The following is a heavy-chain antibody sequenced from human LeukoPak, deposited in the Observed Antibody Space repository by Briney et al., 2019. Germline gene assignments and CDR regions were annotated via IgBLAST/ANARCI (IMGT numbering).Heavy chain of an antibody. J-gene: IGHJ4*02. Sequence: GGSLRLSCAASGFTFDDYAMHWVRQAPGKGLEWVSGISWNSGSIGYADSVKGRFTISRDNAKDSLYLQMNSLRAEDTALYYCAKGLYIWFGELATPSYFDYWGQGTLVTVSS. CDR3: AKGLYIWFGELATPSYFDY. CDR1: GFTFDDYA. V-gene: IGHV3-9*01. D-gene: IGHD3-10*01. CDR2: ISWNSGSI.